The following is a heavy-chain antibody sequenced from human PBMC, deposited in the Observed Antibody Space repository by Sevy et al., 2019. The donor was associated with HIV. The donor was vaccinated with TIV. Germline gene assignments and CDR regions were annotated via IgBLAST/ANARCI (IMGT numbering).Heavy chain of an antibody. V-gene: IGHV3-23*01. CDR3: ANEWTLLSGWYGEFDF. CDR2: ISNSGANT. D-gene: IGHD6-19*01. Sequence: GGSLRLSCAASGFTFTNYGMHWVRQAPGKGLEWVAGISNSGANTYYADSVRGRFTVSRDNSKNTVYLQLNSLRAEDTAIYYCANEWTLLSGWYGEFDFWGQGTLVTVSS. J-gene: IGHJ4*02. CDR1: GFTFTNYG.